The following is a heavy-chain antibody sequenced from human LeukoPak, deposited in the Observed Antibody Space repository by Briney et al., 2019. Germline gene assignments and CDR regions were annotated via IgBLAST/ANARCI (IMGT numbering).Heavy chain of an antibody. J-gene: IGHJ4*02. CDR2: IRYDGSNK. V-gene: IGHV3-30*02. D-gene: IGHD2-2*01. Sequence: GGSLRLSCAASGFTFSSYGMHWVRQAPGKGLEWVAFIRYDGSNKYYADSVKGRFTISRDNSKNTLYLQMNSLRAEDSAIYYCARDMGTGECSSIRCYAFDSWGQGTLVTVSS. CDR3: ARDMGTGECSSIRCYAFDS. CDR1: GFTFSSYG.